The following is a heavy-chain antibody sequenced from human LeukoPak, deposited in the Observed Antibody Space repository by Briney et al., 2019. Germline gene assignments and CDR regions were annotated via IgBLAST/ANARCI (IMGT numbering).Heavy chain of an antibody. J-gene: IGHJ4*02. CDR3: AKSAPYYDYVWGSYRDLYYFDY. CDR1: GFTFSSYW. D-gene: IGHD3-16*02. V-gene: IGHV3-74*01. Sequence: GGSLRLSRAASGFTFSSYWMNWVRQAPGKGLVWVSRIASDGSSTAYADSVKGRFSISRDNAKNTLYLQMNSLRAEDTAVYYCAKSAPYYDYVWGSYRDLYYFDYWGQGTLVTVSS. CDR2: IASDGSST.